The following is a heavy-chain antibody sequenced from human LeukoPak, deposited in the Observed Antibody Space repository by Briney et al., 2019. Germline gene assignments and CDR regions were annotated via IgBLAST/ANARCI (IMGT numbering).Heavy chain of an antibody. J-gene: IGHJ5*02. D-gene: IGHD2-2*01. Sequence: SVKVSCKASGGTFSSYAISWVRQAPGQGLEWMGRIIPILGIANYAQKFQGRVTITADKSTSTAYMELSSLRSEDTAVYYCASPPYCSSTSCPHLNWFDPWGQGTLVTVSS. CDR3: ASPPYCSSTSCPHLNWFDP. V-gene: IGHV1-69*04. CDR2: IIPILGIA. CDR1: GGTFSSYA.